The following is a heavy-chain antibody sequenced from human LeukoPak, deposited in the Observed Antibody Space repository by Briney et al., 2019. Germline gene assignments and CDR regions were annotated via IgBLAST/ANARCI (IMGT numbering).Heavy chain of an antibody. CDR3: VKDDFYDATEA. Sequence: AGGSLRLSCAASGFTFSTFGMHWVRQAPGKGLEWVAFIRYDGRNQYYEDSVKGRFTISRDNSKNKLYLEMSRPRPEDSALYYCVKDDFYDATEAWGRGTLVTVSS. D-gene: IGHD3-22*01. CDR2: IRYDGRNQ. CDR1: GFTFSTFG. V-gene: IGHV3-30*02. J-gene: IGHJ5*02.